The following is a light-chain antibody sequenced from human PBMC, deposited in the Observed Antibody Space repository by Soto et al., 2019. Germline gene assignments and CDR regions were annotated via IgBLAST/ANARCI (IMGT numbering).Light chain of an antibody. CDR2: GAS. Sequence: EMVLTQSPGTLSLSPGERATLSCRASQSVSSSYLAWYQQKPGQAPRLLIYGASSRATGIPDRFSGSGSVTDFTLTISRLEPEDFAVYYCQQYGSSPVTFGPGTKVDIK. V-gene: IGKV3-20*01. CDR3: QQYGSSPVT. CDR1: QSVSSSY. J-gene: IGKJ3*01.